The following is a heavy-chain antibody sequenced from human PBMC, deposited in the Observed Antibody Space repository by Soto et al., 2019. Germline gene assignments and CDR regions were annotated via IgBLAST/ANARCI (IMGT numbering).Heavy chain of an antibody. J-gene: IGHJ4*02. CDR2: IYYSGST. V-gene: IGHV4-31*03. CDR3: ARGDTVTTYYFDY. Sequence: QVQLQESGPGLVKPSETLSLTCTVSGGSVSSGSYYWSWIRQPPGKGLEWIGYIYYSGSTYYNPSLKSRVTISVDTSKKQFSLKLSSVTAADTAVYYCARGDTVTTYYFDYWGQGTLVTVSS. CDR1: GGSVSSGSYY. D-gene: IGHD4-17*01.